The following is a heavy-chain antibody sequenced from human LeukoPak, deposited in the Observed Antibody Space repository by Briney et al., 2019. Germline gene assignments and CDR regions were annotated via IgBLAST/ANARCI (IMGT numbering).Heavy chain of an antibody. CDR2: IYSGGST. D-gene: IGHD4-17*01. CDR3: ATTVTDGTFDY. V-gene: IGHV3-53*01. Sequence: GGSLRLSCAASGCTVSSNYMSWVRQAPGKGLEWVSVIYSGGSTYYADSVKGRFTISRDNSKNTLYLQMNSLRAEDTAVYYCATTVTDGTFDYWGQGTLVTVSS. J-gene: IGHJ4*02. CDR1: GCTVSSNY.